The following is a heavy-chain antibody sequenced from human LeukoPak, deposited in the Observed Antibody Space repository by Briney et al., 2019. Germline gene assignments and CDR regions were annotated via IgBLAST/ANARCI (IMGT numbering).Heavy chain of an antibody. V-gene: IGHV3-48*01. CDR3: ARDRIEQQRTLGRSTNYYSYYYMDV. CDR2: ISSSSSTI. J-gene: IGHJ6*03. Sequence: GGSLRLSCAASGFTFSDYYMHWVRQAPGKGLEWVSYISSSSSTIYYADSVKGRFTISRDNAKNSLYLQMSSLRAEDTAVYYCARDRIEQQRTLGRSTNYYSYYYMDVWGKGTTVTVSS. CDR1: GFTFSDYY. D-gene: IGHD6-13*01.